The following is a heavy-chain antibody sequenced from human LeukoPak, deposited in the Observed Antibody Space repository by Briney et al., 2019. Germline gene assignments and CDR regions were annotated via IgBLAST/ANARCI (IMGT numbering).Heavy chain of an antibody. CDR2: INHSGST. J-gene: IGHJ3*02. D-gene: IGHD6-19*01. CDR3: ARDSYSSGWHSAFDI. V-gene: IGHV4-34*01. Sequence: SETLSLTCAVYGGSFSGYYWSWIRQPPGKGLEWIGEINHSGSTNYNPSLKSRVTISVDTSKNQFSLNLSSVTAADTAVYYCARDSYSSGWHSAFDIWGQGTMVTVSS. CDR1: GGSFSGYY.